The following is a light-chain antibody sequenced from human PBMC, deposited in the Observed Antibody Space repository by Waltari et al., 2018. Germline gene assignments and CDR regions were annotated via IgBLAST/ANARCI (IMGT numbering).Light chain of an antibody. J-gene: IGLJ7*01. CDR2: DVT. CDR1: SSDVGGYNY. CDR3: CSYAGSKSL. V-gene: IGLV2-11*01. Sequence: QSALTQPRSVSGSPGPSVTISCTGTSSDVGGYNYVSWYQQHPGKAPKLLIYDVTERPSGVPDRFSGSKSGNTASLTISGLQAEDEADYYCCSYAGSKSLFGGGTQLTVL.